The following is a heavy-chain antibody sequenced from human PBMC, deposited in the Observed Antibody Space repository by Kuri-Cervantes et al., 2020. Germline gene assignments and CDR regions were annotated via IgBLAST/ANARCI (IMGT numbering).Heavy chain of an antibody. CDR2: ISSSSSTI. CDR3: ARVGGGDCWDY. CDR1: GFTFSSYS. D-gene: IGHD2-21*02. Sequence: GESLKISCAASGFTFSSYSMNWVRQAPGKGLEWVSYISSSSSTIYYADSVKGRFTISRDNAKNSLYLQMSSLRAEDTAVYYCARVGGGDCWDYWGQGALVTVSS. V-gene: IGHV3-48*04. J-gene: IGHJ4*02.